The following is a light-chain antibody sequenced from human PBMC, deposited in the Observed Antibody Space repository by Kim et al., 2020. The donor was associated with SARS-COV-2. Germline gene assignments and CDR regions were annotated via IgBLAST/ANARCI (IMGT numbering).Light chain of an antibody. Sequence: DIVMTQSPLSLPVTPGEPASISCRSSQSLLHSNGYKYLDWYLQKPWQSPQLLIYLGSNRASGVPDRFTGSGSGTDLTLKISRVEAEDVGVYYCMQALQTPYSFGQGTKLEIK. CDR1: QSLLHSNGYKY. CDR3: MQALQTPYS. J-gene: IGKJ2*03. V-gene: IGKV2-28*01. CDR2: LGS.